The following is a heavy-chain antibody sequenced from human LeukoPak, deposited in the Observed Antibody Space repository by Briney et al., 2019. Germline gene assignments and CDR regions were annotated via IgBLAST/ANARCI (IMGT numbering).Heavy chain of an antibody. V-gene: IGHV3-21*04. Sequence: GGSLRLACSASGFTVRSYSMNGVRQAPGKGLEGFSSISSSSSYISYADSVRARLTISRDNAKNSLYLQMTSLRAEDTAVYYCARGIAPRRFDYWGQGTLVTVSS. CDR2: ISSSSSYI. J-gene: IGHJ4*02. D-gene: IGHD3-16*02. CDR3: ARGIAPRRFDY. CDR1: GFTVRSYS.